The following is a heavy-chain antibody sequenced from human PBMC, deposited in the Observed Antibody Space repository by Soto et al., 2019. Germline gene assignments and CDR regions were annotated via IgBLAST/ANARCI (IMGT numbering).Heavy chain of an antibody. CDR3: ARVVRAEGDTVVLGVIGFNAC. CDR2: IYYSGST. CDR1: DGSSNTYY. J-gene: IGHJ4*02. D-gene: IGHD3-10*01. Sequence: SATLSLTCTASDGSSNTYYWSWLRQLQAKGLEWIGYIYYSGSTNYNPSLKSRVTISVDTSKNQFSLKLSSVTAADTAEYYCARVVRAEGDTVVLGVIGFNACWGQVTL. V-gene: IGHV4-59*01.